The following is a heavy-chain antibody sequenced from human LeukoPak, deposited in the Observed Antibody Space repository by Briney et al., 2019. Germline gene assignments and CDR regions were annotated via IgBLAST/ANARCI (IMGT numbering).Heavy chain of an antibody. CDR3: ARRTEDWGYYDGSGYYYYFDY. D-gene: IGHD3-22*01. CDR2: ISAYNGNT. J-gene: IGHJ4*02. CDR1: GYTFTSYG. V-gene: IGHV1-18*01. Sequence: ASVKVSCTASGYTFTSYGISWVRQAPGQGLEWMGWISAYNGNTNYAQKLQGRVTMTTDTSTSTAYMELRSLRSDDTAVYYCARRTEDWGYYDGSGYYYYFDYWGQGTLVTVSS.